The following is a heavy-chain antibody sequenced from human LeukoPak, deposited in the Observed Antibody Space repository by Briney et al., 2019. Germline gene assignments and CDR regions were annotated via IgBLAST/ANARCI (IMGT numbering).Heavy chain of an antibody. CDR2: IYYSGST. Sequence: SETLSLTCTVSGGSISSYYWSWIRQPPGKGLEWIGYIYYSGSTNYNPSLKSRVTISVDTSKNQFSLKLSSVTAADTAVYYRARDVGGSRQWLGEHYFDYWGQGTLVTVSS. D-gene: IGHD6-19*01. CDR3: ARDVGGSRQWLGEHYFDY. V-gene: IGHV4-59*01. CDR1: GGSISSYY. J-gene: IGHJ4*02.